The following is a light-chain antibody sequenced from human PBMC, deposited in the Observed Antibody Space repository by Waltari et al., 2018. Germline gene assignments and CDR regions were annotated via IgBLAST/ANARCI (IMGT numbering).Light chain of an antibody. CDR1: QNVVSSSNNRNW. V-gene: IGKV4-1*01. CDR2: WAS. CDR3: HQYYSSPRT. J-gene: IGKJ2*01. Sequence: DIVMTQSPDSLPASLGERARITCNASQNVVSSSNNRNWLSWFQQKPGPPPKLLIYWASTRESGVPDRFSGSGSGTDFSLTITSLQAEDVAVYYCHQYYSSPRTFGQGTKLEIK.